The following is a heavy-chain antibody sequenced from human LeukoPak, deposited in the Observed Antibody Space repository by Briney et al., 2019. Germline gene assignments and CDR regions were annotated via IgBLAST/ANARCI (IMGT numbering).Heavy chain of an antibody. J-gene: IGHJ4*02. Sequence: SVKVSCKASGGTFSSYAISWVRQAPGQGLEWMGGIIPIFGTANYAQKFQGRVTITADKSTSTAYMELSSLRSEDTAVYYCARDSGTVTSLFTPDYWGQGTLVTVSS. D-gene: IGHD4-11*01. CDR2: IIPIFGTA. CDR3: ARDSGTVTSLFTPDY. V-gene: IGHV1-69*06. CDR1: GGTFSSYA.